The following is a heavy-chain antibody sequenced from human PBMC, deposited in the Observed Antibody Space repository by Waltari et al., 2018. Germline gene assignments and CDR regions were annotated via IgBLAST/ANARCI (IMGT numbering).Heavy chain of an antibody. V-gene: IGHV3-30-3*01. CDR1: GFTFSTYA. CDR3: ASSFVVVAATGLGY. CDR2: ISYDGSNK. D-gene: IGHD2-15*01. Sequence: QVQLVESGGGVVQPGRSLRLPCAASGFTFSTYAMHWVRQAPGKGLEWVAVISYDGSNKYYADSVKGRFTISRDNSKNTLYLQMNSLRAEDTAVYYCASSFVVVAATGLGYWGQGTLVTVSS. J-gene: IGHJ4*02.